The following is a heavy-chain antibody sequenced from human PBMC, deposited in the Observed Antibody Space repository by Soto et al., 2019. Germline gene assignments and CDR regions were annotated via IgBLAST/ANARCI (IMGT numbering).Heavy chain of an antibody. CDR1: GGSINSYY. CDR3: ARATYYRYYFDD. CDR2: IYYSGTT. J-gene: IGHJ4*02. Sequence: LSLTCTVSGGSINSYYWSWIRQPPGKGLEWIGYIYYSGTTNYNPSLKSRVTISVDTSKNQFSLKLSSVTAADTAVYYCARATYYRYYFDDWGQGTLVTVSS. V-gene: IGHV4-59*01. D-gene: IGHD3-10*01.